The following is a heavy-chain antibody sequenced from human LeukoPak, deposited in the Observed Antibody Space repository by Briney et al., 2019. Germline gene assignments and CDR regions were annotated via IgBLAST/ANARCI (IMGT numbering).Heavy chain of an antibody. CDR2: ISVSGGII. Sequence: PGGSLRLSCAASGFTFSGSTMSWVRQAPGKGLEWISYISVSGGIIYYADSVRGRFTISRDNAKNSLFLQMNSLTVEDTAVYYCAREASYSSSWATFDNWGQGTLVTV. D-gene: IGHD6-13*01. CDR1: GFTFSGST. CDR3: AREASYSSSWATFDN. J-gene: IGHJ4*02. V-gene: IGHV3-48*01.